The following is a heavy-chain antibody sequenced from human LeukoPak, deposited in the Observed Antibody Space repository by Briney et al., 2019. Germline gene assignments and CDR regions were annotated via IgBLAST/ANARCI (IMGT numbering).Heavy chain of an antibody. D-gene: IGHD1-26*01. CDR2: ISVSGGST. Sequence: GGSLRLSCAASGFTFSSNAMSWVRQAPGKGLEWVSAISVSGGSTYYADSVKGRFTISRDSSKNTLYLQMNSLRVEDTAVYYCAKVRYSGSYWDYWGQGTLVTVSS. CDR1: GFTFSSNA. J-gene: IGHJ4*02. CDR3: AKVRYSGSYWDY. V-gene: IGHV3-23*01.